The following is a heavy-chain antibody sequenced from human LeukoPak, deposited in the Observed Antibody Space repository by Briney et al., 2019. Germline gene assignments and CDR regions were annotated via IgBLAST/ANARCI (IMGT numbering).Heavy chain of an antibody. V-gene: IGHV4-34*01. D-gene: IGHD3-22*01. CDR1: GGSFSGYY. Sequence: PSETLSLTCAVYGGSFSGYYWSWIRQPPGKGLEWIGEINHSGSTNYNPSLKSRVTISVDTSKNQFSLKLSSVTAADTAVYYRARIYPVGYYDSRNAFDIWGQGTMVTVSS. CDR2: INHSGST. J-gene: IGHJ3*02. CDR3: ARIYPVGYYDSRNAFDI.